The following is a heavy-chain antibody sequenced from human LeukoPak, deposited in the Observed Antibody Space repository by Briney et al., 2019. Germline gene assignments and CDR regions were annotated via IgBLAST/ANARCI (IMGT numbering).Heavy chain of an antibody. J-gene: IGHJ3*02. CDR3: ARHCDTYSSGCYRDAFDI. CDR2: IMPMFGKA. CDR1: GGTFSSYD. V-gene: IGHV1-69*06. D-gene: IGHD6-19*01. Sequence: ASVKVSCKASGGTFSSYDISWVRQAPGQGLEWMGGIMPMFGKANYAQKFQGRVTTTADKATSTAYMELSSLRSEDTAVYYCARHCDTYSSGCYRDAFDIWGQGTMVTVSS.